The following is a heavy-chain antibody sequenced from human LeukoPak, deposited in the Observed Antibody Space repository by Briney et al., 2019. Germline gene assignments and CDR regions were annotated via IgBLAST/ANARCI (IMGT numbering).Heavy chain of an antibody. V-gene: IGHV3-21*06. Sequence: GGSLRLSCVASGFTFSSYWMHWARQAPGKGLEWVSSIDSSGGYMFYADSVKGRFIISRDNAKDSLYLQMNSLRVEDTAVYYCLRGDRRDYWGQGTLVTVSS. CDR2: IDSSGGYM. CDR1: GFTFSSYW. J-gene: IGHJ4*02. CDR3: LRGDRRDY.